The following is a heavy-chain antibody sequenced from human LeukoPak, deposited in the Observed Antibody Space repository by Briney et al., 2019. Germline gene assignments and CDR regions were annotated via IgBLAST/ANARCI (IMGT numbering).Heavy chain of an antibody. Sequence: SETLSLTCTVSGGSISSYYWSWIRQPPGKGLEWIGYIYYSGSTNYNPSLKSRVTISVDTSKNQFPLKLSSVTAADTAVYYCARDGVVPARYYFDYWGQGTLVTVSS. D-gene: IGHD3-3*01. CDR1: GGSISSYY. J-gene: IGHJ4*02. CDR3: ARDGVVPARYYFDY. CDR2: IYYSGST. V-gene: IGHV4-59*01.